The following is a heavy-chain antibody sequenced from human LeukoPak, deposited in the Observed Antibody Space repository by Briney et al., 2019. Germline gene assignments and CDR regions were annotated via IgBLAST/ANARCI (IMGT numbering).Heavy chain of an antibody. D-gene: IGHD3-22*01. V-gene: IGHV1-18*04. CDR3: ARVRDYYASSDYSDY. CDR2: ISGYNAKT. CDR1: GYTFTSYY. J-gene: IGHJ4*02. Sequence: ASMTVSCTTSGYTFTSYYVSWVRQAPGQGLEWMGWISGYNAKTKYVQKFQGRITMTIDTSTTTAYMELRSLTSDDTAVYYCARVRDYYASSDYSDYWGQGTLVTVSS.